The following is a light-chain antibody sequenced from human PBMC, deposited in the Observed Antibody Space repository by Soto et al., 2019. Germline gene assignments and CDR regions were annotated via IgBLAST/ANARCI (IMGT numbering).Light chain of an antibody. J-gene: IGKJ5*01. V-gene: IGKV3-11*01. CDR3: QQRSSWPLT. CDR2: NSS. Sequence: EIVLTQSPATLSLSPGERATLSCRASQSVSNYLVWYQQKLGQPPRLLIYNSSNRATGIPDRFSGSGSGTDFTLTISSLEPEDFAVYYCQQRSSWPLTFGQGTRLEIK. CDR1: QSVSNY.